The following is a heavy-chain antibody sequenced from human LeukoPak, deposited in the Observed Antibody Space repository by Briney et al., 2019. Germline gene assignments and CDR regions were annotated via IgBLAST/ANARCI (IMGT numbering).Heavy chain of an antibody. V-gene: IGHV1-8*03. D-gene: IGHD3-10*01. J-gene: IGHJ5*02. CDR1: GYTFTSYD. CDR3: ARGWGITPPNWFDP. Sequence: ASVKVSCKASGYTFTSYDINWVRQATGQGLEWMGWMNPNSGNTGYAQKFQGRVTITRNTSISTAHMELSSLRSEDTAVYYCARGWGITPPNWFDPWGQGTLVTVSS. CDR2: MNPNSGNT.